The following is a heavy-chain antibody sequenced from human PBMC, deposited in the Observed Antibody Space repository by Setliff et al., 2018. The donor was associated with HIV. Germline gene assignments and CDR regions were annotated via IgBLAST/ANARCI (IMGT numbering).Heavy chain of an antibody. Sequence: SVKVSCKAPGGTDGSYAFSWVRQAPGQGLEWMGRVLPLFGTVSYAQKFQGRVTITADKATSTVYMEVSSLRSEDTAVYYCARGPERYSPDSNGYYYDYWGQGTLVTVSS. J-gene: IGHJ4*02. CDR2: VLPLFGTV. CDR1: GGTDGSYA. D-gene: IGHD3-22*01. CDR3: ARGPERYSPDSNGYYYDY. V-gene: IGHV1-69*06.